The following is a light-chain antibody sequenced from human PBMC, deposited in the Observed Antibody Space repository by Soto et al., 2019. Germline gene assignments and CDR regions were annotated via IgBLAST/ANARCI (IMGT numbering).Light chain of an antibody. CDR3: QQQGRSWIT. V-gene: IGKV3-20*01. Sequence: EVVMRQSPATLSVSPGEGATLSCMASQGIGDTLAWYQHKPGQTPRLLIYDTSTRATGIPDRFSGSGSGTDFTLTVSRLEPEDFAVYYCQQQGRSWITFGQGTRLEI. CDR1: QGIGDT. J-gene: IGKJ5*01. CDR2: DTS.